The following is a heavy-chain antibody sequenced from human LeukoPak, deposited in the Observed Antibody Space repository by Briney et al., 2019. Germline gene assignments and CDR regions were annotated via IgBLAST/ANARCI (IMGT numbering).Heavy chain of an antibody. J-gene: IGHJ6*02. CDR2: IYYSGST. D-gene: IGHD5-12*01. Sequence: SETLSLTCTVSGGSISSYYWSWIRQPPGKGLEWIGYIYYSGSTNYNPSLKSRVTISVDTSKNQFSLKLSSVTAADTAVYYCASDVDGGYPYYYYGMDVWGQGTTVTVSS. CDR3: ASDVDGGYPYYYYGMDV. V-gene: IGHV4-59*08. CDR1: GGSISSYY.